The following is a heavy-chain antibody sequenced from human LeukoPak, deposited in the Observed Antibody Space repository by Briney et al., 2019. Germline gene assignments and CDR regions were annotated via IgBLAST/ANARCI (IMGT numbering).Heavy chain of an antibody. D-gene: IGHD6-19*01. CDR2: IYHSGST. CDR1: GYSISSGYY. J-gene: IGHJ4*02. CDR3: ARRGSGWYLNDY. V-gene: IGHV4-38-2*01. Sequence: SETLSLTCAVSGYSISSGYYWGWIRQPPGKGLEWIGSIYHSGSTYYNPSLKSRVTISVDTSKNQFSLKLSSVTAADTAVYYRARRGSGWYLNDYWGQGTLVTVSS.